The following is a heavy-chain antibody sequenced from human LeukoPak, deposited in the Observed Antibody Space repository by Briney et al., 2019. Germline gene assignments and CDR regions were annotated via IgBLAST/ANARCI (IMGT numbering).Heavy chain of an antibody. CDR1: GGTFSSYA. CDR3: AREGELERLRYYYYMDV. J-gene: IGHJ6*03. V-gene: IGHV1-18*01. D-gene: IGHD1-1*01. CDR2: ISAYNGNT. Sequence: GASVKVSCKASGGTFSSYAISWVRQAPGQGLEWMGWISAYNGNTNYAQKLQGRVTMTTDTSTSTVYMELRNLRSDDTAVYYCAREGELERLRYYYYMDVWGKGTTVTISS.